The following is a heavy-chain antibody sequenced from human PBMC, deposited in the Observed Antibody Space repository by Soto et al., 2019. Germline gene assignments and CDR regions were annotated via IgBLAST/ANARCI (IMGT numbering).Heavy chain of an antibody. CDR3: ATASSLFIVMDF. J-gene: IGHJ4*01. CDR1: GFTFSTSS. V-gene: IGHV3-74*01. Sequence: PGGSLRLSCEASGFTFSTSSMHWVRQTPGKGLVWVSRINSDGSSVSYTDSVKGRFTISRDNAKNTLYLEMNSLTAEDTAVYYCATASSLFIVMDFWGHGTQVTVSS. D-gene: IGHD3-16*02. CDR2: INSDGSSV.